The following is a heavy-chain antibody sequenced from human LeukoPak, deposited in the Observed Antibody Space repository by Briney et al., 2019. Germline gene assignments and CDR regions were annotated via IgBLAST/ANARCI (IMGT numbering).Heavy chain of an antibody. D-gene: IGHD5-24*01. CDR3: ARDGLMATLGDAFDT. Sequence: LSETLSLPCTVSGGSISSGGYYWSWIRQHPGKGLEWIGYIYYSGSTYYNPSLKSRVTISVDTSKNQFSLKLSSVTAADTAVYYCARDGLMATLGDAFDTWGQGTMVTVSS. V-gene: IGHV4-31*03. J-gene: IGHJ3*02. CDR1: GGSISSGGYY. CDR2: IYYSGST.